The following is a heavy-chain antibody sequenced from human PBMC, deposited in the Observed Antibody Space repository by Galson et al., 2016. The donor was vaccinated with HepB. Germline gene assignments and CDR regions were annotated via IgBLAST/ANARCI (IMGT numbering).Heavy chain of an antibody. V-gene: IGHV3-74*01. J-gene: IGHJ4*02. Sequence: SLRLSCAASGFTFSRHWMHWVRQAPGKGLVCVSRLRSDGSSTYYADSVKGRFTISRDNAKNTLYLQRNSLSAEDTAVYYCRIGAAGIDYWGQGTLVTVSP. D-gene: IGHD6-13*01. CDR3: RIGAAGIDY. CDR1: GFTFSRHW. CDR2: LRSDGSST.